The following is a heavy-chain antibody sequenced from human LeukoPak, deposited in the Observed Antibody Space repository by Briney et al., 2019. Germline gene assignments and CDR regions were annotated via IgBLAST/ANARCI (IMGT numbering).Heavy chain of an antibody. CDR2: IYYSGST. Sequence: SETLSLTCTVSGGSISGSSYYWGWVRQPPGKWLEWIGCIYYSGSTYYNPSLKSRVTISVDTSKNQFSLKLSSVTAADTAVYYCARSKDYYDSSGYHRNNWFDPWGQGTLVTVSS. CDR1: GGSISGSSYY. J-gene: IGHJ5*02. CDR3: ARSKDYYDSSGYHRNNWFDP. D-gene: IGHD3-22*01. V-gene: IGHV4-39*01.